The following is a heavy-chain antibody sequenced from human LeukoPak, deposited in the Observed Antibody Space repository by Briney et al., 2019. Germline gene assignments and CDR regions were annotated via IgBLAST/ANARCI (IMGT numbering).Heavy chain of an antibody. CDR3: AKMSGYYSRWASTFDS. J-gene: IGHJ4*02. CDR2: ISGSGDST. Sequence: PGGSLRLSCAASGFTFSSYWMHWVRQAPGEGLEWVSAISGSGDSTYYTDSVKGRFTISRDNSKNTLYLQMNSLRAEDTALYYCAKMSGYYSRWASTFDSWGQGTLVTVSS. V-gene: IGHV3-23*01. CDR1: GFTFSSYW. D-gene: IGHD3-3*01.